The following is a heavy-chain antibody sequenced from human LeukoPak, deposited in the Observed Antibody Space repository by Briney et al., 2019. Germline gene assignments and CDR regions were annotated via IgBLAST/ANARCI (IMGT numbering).Heavy chain of an antibody. CDR3: ARDGTNYYGSGSYYNWFDP. CDR1: GGSFSGYY. D-gene: IGHD3-10*01. Sequence: SETLSLTCAVYGGSFSGYYWSWIRQPPGKGLEWLGEINHSGSTNYNPSLKSRVTISVDTSKNQFSLKLSSVTAADTAVYYCARDGTNYYGSGSYYNWFDPWGQGTLVTVSS. J-gene: IGHJ5*02. V-gene: IGHV4-34*01. CDR2: INHSGST.